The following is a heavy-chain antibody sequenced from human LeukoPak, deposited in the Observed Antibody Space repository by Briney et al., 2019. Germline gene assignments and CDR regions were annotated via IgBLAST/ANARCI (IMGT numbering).Heavy chain of an antibody. CDR3: ARSTVAGRSYDY. V-gene: IGHV1-69*06. Sequence: SVKVSCKASGGTFSSYAISWVRQAPGQGLEWMGGIIPIFGTANYAQKFQGRVTITADKSTSTAYMDLSSLRSEDTAVYYCARSTVAGRSYDYWGQGTLVTVSS. D-gene: IGHD6-19*01. CDR1: GGTFSSYA. J-gene: IGHJ4*02. CDR2: IIPIFGTA.